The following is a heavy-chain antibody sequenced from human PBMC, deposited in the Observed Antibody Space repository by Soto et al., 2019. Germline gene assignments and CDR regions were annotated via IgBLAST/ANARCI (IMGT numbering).Heavy chain of an antibody. Sequence: QAQLVQSGAEAKQPGASVRVYCKASGYTFTDFALHWVRQAPGQGLEWMGWINVGNGNTGYSRKFQGRVTNDRDMSATTAYIEVTSLTSEDTAIYYYAREVAHYAPFDLWGQGTLVTVSS. J-gene: IGHJ4*02. CDR3: AREVAHYAPFDL. D-gene: IGHD3-16*01. CDR1: GYTFTDFA. CDR2: INVGNGNT. V-gene: IGHV1-3*01.